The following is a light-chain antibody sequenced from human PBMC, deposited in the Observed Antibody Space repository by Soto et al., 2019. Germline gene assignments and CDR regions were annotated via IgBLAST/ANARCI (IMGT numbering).Light chain of an antibody. V-gene: IGLV2-23*02. CDR1: SSDIGGYNL. J-gene: IGLJ2*01. CDR2: EAT. CDR3: YSFAGSATFV. Sequence: QSVLTQPASVSGSPGQSITISCTGTSSDIGGYNLVSWYQHHPGKAPKLLIYEATKRPSGVSDRFSGSRSGNTASLTISPLQSEDEADYSCYSFAGSATFVFGGGTKLTVL.